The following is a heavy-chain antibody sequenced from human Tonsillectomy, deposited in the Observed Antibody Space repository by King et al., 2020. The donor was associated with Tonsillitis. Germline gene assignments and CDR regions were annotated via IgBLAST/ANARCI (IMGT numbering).Heavy chain of an antibody. CDR3: ARDHIAPADY. CDR1: GFTFSSYG. CDR2: ISYDGSNK. D-gene: IGHD6-13*01. J-gene: IGHJ4*02. Sequence: VQLVQSGGGVVQPERSLRLSCAASGFTFSSYGFHWVRQGPGKGLEWVALISYDGSNKYYADSVKGRFIISRDNSKNTVYLQMSSLRADDTAVYYCARDHIAPADYWGQGTLVTVSS. V-gene: IGHV3-33*01.